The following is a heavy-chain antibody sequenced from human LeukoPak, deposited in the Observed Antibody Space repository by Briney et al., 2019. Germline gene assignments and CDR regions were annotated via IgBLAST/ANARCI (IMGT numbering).Heavy chain of an antibody. J-gene: IGHJ3*01. Sequence: SETLSLTCTVSGGSFTTHYWSWIRPPPGKGLEWIGYISYIGSTNYNPSLKSRVTISIDTSKNEVSLMLTSVTAADTAVYYCASDSISMNAFDAWGQGTSHRLF. CDR1: GGSFTTHY. V-gene: IGHV4-59*11. D-gene: IGHD3-22*01. CDR3: ASDSISMNAFDA. CDR2: ISYIGST.